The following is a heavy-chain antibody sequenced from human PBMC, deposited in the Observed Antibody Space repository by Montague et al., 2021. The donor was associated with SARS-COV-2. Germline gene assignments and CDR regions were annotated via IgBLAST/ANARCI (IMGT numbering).Heavy chain of an antibody. CDR3: ARDSRIVGATGGMGV. CDR2: IKPDGGEK. D-gene: IGHD1-26*01. CDR1: GFTLSSYW. J-gene: IGHJ6*02. V-gene: IGHV3-7*03. Sequence: SLRLSCAASGFTLSSYWMSWVRQTPGKGLEWVANIKPDGGEKHYVDSVKGRFTISRDNAKNSLNLQMDSLRAEDTALYYCARDSRIVGATGGMGVWGQGTTVIVSS.